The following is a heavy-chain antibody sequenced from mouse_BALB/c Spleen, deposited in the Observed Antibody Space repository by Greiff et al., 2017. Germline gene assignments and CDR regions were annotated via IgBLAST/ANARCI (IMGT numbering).Heavy chain of an antibody. CDR1: GDSITSGY. CDR2: ISYSSST. Sequence: DVQLQESGPSLVKPSQSLSLTCSVTGDSITSGYWNWIRKMPGNKLEYMGYISYSSSTYNNPPLIRRISITRDTSKNQYYLQLNSVTTKDTSAYYCARNAPYYFDYWGEGTTLAVSS. J-gene: IGHJ2*01. V-gene: IGHV3-8*02. CDR3: ARNAPYYFDY.